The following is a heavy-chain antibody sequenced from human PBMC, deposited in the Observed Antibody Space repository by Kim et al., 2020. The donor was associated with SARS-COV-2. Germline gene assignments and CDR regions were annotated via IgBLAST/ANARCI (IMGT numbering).Heavy chain of an antibody. V-gene: IGHV4-30-4*01. CDR3: ARGYCSSTSCYNSISFDY. CDR1: GGSISSGDYY. D-gene: IGHD2-2*02. J-gene: IGHJ4*02. CDR2: IYYSGST. Sequence: SETLSLTCTVSGGSISSGDYYWSWIRQPPGKGLEWIGYIYYSGSTYYNPSLKSRVTISVDTSKNQFSLKLSSVTAADTAVYYCARGYCSSTSCYNSISFDYWGQGTLVTVSS.